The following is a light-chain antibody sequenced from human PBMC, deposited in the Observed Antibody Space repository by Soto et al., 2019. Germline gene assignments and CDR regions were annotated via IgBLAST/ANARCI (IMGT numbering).Light chain of an antibody. V-gene: IGKV3-11*01. CDR2: HAS. J-gene: IGKJ4*01. Sequence: EIVWTQSPATLSLSPGERATLSCRASQSVSSYLAWYQQKPGQAPRLLIYHASNRATDIAARFSGSGSGTDFSLTISSLGPEDFAVYLCQQRSNWAGFGGGTKVEL. CDR3: QQRSNWAG. CDR1: QSVSSY.